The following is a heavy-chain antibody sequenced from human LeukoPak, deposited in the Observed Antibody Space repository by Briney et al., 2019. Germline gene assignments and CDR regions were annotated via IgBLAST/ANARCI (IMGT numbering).Heavy chain of an antibody. D-gene: IGHD3-10*01. CDR3: ARGGVIYGSGSYNFDY. V-gene: IGHV3-30*02. Sequence: PGGSLRLSCAASGFTFSSYGMHWVRQAPGKGLEWVAFIRYDGSNKYYADSVKGRFTISRDNSKNTLYLQMNSLRAEDTAVYYCARGGVIYGSGSYNFDYWGQGTLVTVSS. CDR1: GFTFSSYG. J-gene: IGHJ4*02. CDR2: IRYDGSNK.